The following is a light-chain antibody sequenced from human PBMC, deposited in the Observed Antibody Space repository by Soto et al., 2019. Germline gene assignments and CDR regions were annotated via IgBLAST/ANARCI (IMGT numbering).Light chain of an antibody. CDR2: GAA. V-gene: IGKV3-15*01. J-gene: IGKJ4*02. CDR3: QQYHTWPA. CDR1: QSVFSS. Sequence: EIVMTQSPATLSVSPGERVTLSCRASQSVFSSLAWYQQKPGQAPRLLIYGAATRATGIPARFSGSGSGTDFTLTISSLQSEDFAGYFCQQYHTWPAFGRGTRVEIK.